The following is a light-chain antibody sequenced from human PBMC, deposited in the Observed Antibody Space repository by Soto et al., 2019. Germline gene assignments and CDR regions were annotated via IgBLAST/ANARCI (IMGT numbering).Light chain of an antibody. V-gene: IGLV1-44*01. CDR3: AAWDDSLNGYWV. J-gene: IGLJ3*02. Sequence: QSVLTQPPSASGTLGQTVTISCSGSSSNIGSNTVNWYRQVPGTAPKILIYTNSQRPSGVPDRFSGSKSGTSASLAISGLQSEDEADYYCAAWDDSLNGYWVFGGGTKLTVL. CDR2: TNS. CDR1: SSNIGSNT.